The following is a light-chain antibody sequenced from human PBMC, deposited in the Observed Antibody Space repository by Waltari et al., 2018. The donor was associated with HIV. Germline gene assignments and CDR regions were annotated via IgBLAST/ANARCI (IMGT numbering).Light chain of an antibody. CDR1: QSVSSN. Sequence: EIVMTQSPATLSVSPGERATLSCRASQSVSSNLAWYHQKPGQAPRLLIYGASTRAAGIPARFSGSGSGTDFTLTISSLEPEDFAVYYCQHRSSWLPYTFGQGTKLEIK. CDR2: GAS. CDR3: QHRSSWLPYT. J-gene: IGKJ2*01. V-gene: IGKV3-15*01.